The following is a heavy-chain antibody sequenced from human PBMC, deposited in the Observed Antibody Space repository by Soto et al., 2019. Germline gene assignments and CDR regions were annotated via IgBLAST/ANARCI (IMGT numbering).Heavy chain of an antibody. J-gene: IGHJ4*02. CDR2: IIPIFGTA. Sequence: QVQLVQSGAEVKKPGSSVKVSCKASGGTFSSYAISWVRQAPGQGLEWMGGIIPIFGTANYAEKFQGRVTITADESTSRAYMELSSLRSEDTAVYYCASRVMVRGGMWLDYWGQGTLVTVSS. CDR1: GGTFSSYA. D-gene: IGHD3-10*01. CDR3: ASRVMVRGGMWLDY. V-gene: IGHV1-69*01.